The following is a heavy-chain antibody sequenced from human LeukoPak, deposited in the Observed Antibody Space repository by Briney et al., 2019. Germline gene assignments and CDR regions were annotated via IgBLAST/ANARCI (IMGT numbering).Heavy chain of an antibody. Sequence: GESLKISCKGSGYSFTSYWITWVRQMPGKGLEWMGRIDPSDSYTNYSPSFQGHVTISADKPISTAYLQWSSLKASDTAIYYCARHENIFSTFDMWGQGTMVTVSS. D-gene: IGHD3-9*01. J-gene: IGHJ3*02. V-gene: IGHV5-10-1*01. CDR1: GYSFTSYW. CDR2: IDPSDSYT. CDR3: ARHENIFSTFDM.